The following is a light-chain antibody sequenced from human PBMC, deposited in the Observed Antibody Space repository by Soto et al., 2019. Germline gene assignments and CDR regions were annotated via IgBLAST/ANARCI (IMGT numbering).Light chain of an antibody. Sequence: EIVLTQSPGTLSLSPGERATLSCRASQSVSSSYLAWYQQKPGQAPRLLIYGASSRATGIPDRFSGSGSGTDVTLIISRLEPEDFAVYYCQQYGSSPPITFGQGTRLEIK. CDR3: QQYGSSPPIT. CDR1: QSVSSSY. J-gene: IGKJ5*01. CDR2: GAS. V-gene: IGKV3-20*01.